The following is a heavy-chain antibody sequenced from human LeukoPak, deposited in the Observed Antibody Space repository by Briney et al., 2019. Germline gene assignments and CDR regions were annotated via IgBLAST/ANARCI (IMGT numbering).Heavy chain of an antibody. CDR1: GYIFTGYY. CDR3: ARQRDGYNPGYYYYMDV. CDR2: INPNSGGT. J-gene: IGHJ6*03. D-gene: IGHD5-24*01. V-gene: IGHV1-2*02. Sequence: ASLKGSCKASGYIFTGYYMHWVRQAPGQGLEWMGWINPNSGGTDYAQKFQGRVTMTRDTSISTAYMELSRLRSSDTAVYYCARQRDGYNPGYYYYMDVWGKGTTVTVSS.